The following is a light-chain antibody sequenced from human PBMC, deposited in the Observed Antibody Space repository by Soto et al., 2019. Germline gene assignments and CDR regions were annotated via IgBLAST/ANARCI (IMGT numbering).Light chain of an antibody. J-gene: IGKJ1*01. Sequence: DIVMTQSPDSLAVSLGERATINCKSSQSLFFSSNNNDYLAWYQQKPGQPPKLLIYWASTRESGVPDRFSGSGSGTDFTLTISSPQAEDVAVYCCQQYYSTLQTFGQGTKVEIK. V-gene: IGKV4-1*01. CDR3: QQYYSTLQT. CDR1: QSLFFSSNNNDY. CDR2: WAS.